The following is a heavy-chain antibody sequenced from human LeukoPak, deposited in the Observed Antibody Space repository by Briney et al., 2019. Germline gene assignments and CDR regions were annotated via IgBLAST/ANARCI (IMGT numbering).Heavy chain of an antibody. CDR2: ISSSGSTV. Sequence: PGGSLRLSCAASGFTFSGYYMSWIRQAPGKGLEWVSHISSSGSTVYYADSVKGRFTMSRDNAKNSLFLEMNSLRVEDTAVYYCARDRGFGVVTPIDCWGQGTLVIVSS. J-gene: IGHJ4*02. V-gene: IGHV3-11*01. CDR3: ARDRGFGVVTPIDC. CDR1: GFTFSGYY. D-gene: IGHD3-3*01.